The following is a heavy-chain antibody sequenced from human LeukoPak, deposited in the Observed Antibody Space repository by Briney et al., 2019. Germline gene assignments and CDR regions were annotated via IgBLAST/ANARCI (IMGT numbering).Heavy chain of an antibody. CDR3: ARDEDLGYFDL. J-gene: IGHJ2*01. Sequence: SETLSLTCTVSGGSISSYYWSWIRQPPGRGLEWIGYIYYSGSTNYNPSLKSRVTISVDTSKNQFSLKLSSVTAADTAVYYCARDEDLGYFDLWGRGTLVTVSS. CDR2: IYYSGST. V-gene: IGHV4-59*01. CDR1: GGSISSYY.